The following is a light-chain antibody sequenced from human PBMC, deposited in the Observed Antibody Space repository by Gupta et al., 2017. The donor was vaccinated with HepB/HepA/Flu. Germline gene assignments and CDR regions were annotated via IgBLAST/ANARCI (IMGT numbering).Light chain of an antibody. Sequence: QSALTQPASVSGSPGQSITISCTGTSRDVGGYNYVSWYQQYPGKAPKLLIYDVTARPSGISTRFSGSKSGNTASLTISGLQAEDEADYFCSSFTSTTTLVIFGGGTKLTVL. CDR2: DVT. V-gene: IGLV2-14*03. CDR3: SSFTSTTTLVI. CDR1: SRDVGGYNY. J-gene: IGLJ2*01.